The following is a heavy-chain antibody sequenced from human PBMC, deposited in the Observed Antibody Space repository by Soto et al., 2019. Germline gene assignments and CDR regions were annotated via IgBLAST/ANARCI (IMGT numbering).Heavy chain of an antibody. J-gene: IGHJ6*02. Sequence: GASVKVSRKASVYTFTSYGCSWVRQAPGKGLEWMGWISAYNGNTNYAQKLQGRVTMTTDTSTSTAYMELRSLRSDDTAVYYCARGRDYGDSYYYYYCMDVWGQGTMVTVSS. CDR1: VYTFTSYG. D-gene: IGHD4-17*01. CDR3: ARGRDYGDSYYYYYCMDV. V-gene: IGHV1-18*01. CDR2: ISAYNGNT.